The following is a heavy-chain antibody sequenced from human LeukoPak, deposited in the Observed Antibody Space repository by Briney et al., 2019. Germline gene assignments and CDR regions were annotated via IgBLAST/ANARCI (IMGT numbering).Heavy chain of an antibody. Sequence: GASVKVSCKASGYTFTAYYIHWLRQAPGPGLEWMGWVNPNTGATMYAQKFQGRVTMTRDTSISTAYIDVSRLLSDDTAVYYCARADELGDHHIDSWGQGTLVTVSS. CDR3: ARADELGDHHIDS. CDR1: GYTFTAYY. J-gene: IGHJ4*02. CDR2: VNPNTGAT. D-gene: IGHD2-21*02. V-gene: IGHV1-2*02.